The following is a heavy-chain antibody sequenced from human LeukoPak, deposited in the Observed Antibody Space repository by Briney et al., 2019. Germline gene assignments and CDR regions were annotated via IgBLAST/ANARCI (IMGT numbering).Heavy chain of an antibody. J-gene: IGHJ5*02. CDR2: IYYSGST. D-gene: IGHD5-12*01. Sequence: SETLSLTCTVSGGSISSYYWSWIRQPPGKGLEWIGYIYYSGSTNYNPSLKSRVTISVDTSKNQFSLNLSSVTAADTAVYYCARVYYSGYDKGTWFDPWGQGTLVTVSS. CDR3: ARVYYSGYDKGTWFDP. V-gene: IGHV4-59*01. CDR1: GGSISSYY.